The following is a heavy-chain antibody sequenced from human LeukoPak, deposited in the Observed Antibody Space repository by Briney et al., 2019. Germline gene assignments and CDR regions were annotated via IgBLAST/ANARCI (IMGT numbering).Heavy chain of an antibody. D-gene: IGHD6-19*01. V-gene: IGHV3-23*01. CDR2: IISGGST. CDR3: ANLPLAVAGTFPFDY. Sequence: PGGSLRLSCAASGFTFSSCAMSWVRQAPGKGPEWGSTIISGGSTYYADSVKGRFTISRDNSKNALYLQMNSLRADDTAVYYCANLPLAVAGTFPFDYWGQGTLVTVSS. CDR1: GFTFSSCA. J-gene: IGHJ4*02.